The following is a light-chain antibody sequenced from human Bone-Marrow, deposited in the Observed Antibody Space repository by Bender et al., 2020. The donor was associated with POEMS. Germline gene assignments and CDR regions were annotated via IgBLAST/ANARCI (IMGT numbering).Light chain of an antibody. CDR2: TNN. V-gene: IGLV1-47*01. Sequence: QSVLTQPPSVSGTPGQRVTISCSGSGSNIGGYPVNWYQQLPGTAPKLLIYTNNERPSGVPDRFSGSKSGTSASLAISGLRSEDEAYYYCATWDANRSGPCVVFGGGTKLTVL. CDR1: GSNIGGYP. J-gene: IGLJ2*01. CDR3: ATWDANRSGPCVV.